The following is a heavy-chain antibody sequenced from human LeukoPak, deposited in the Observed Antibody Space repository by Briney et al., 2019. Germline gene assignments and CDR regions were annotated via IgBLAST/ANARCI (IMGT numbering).Heavy chain of an antibody. CDR1: GFTFSSYG. D-gene: IGHD1-14*01. V-gene: IGHV3-23*01. J-gene: IGHJ4*02. CDR3: AVPVDY. Sequence: GGSLRLSCAASGFTFSSYGMSWVRQAPGKGLEWVSAISGSGGSAFYADSVKGRFTIARDNSKNRLYLQMNSLRAEDTAVYYCAVPVDYWGQGTLVTVSS. CDR2: ISGSGGSA.